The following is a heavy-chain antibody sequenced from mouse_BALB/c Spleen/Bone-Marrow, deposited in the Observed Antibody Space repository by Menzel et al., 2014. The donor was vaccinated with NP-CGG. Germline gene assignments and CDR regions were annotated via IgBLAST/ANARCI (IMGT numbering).Heavy chain of an antibody. Sequence: VHRQRSGAELRKTWASVKLSCTSSDFNIKDTYMHWVKQRPEQGLEWIGRIDPANGNTKYDPKFQGKATITADTSSNTAFLQLSSLTYEDTAVYYCGAYYYGSSYGFAYCNEATLTNV. CDR1: DFNIKDTY. J-gene: IGHJ3*01. CDR3: GAYYYGSSYGFAY. CDR2: IDPANGNT. D-gene: IGHD1-1*01. V-gene: IGHV14-3*02.